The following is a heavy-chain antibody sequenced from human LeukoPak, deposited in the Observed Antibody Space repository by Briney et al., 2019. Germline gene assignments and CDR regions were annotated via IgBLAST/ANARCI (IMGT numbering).Heavy chain of an antibody. J-gene: IGHJ4*02. CDR2: INNSGST. Sequence: SETLSLTCAVYGGSFSGYYWSWIRQPPGKGLEWIGEINNSGSTNYDPSLKSRVTISVDTSKNQFSLKLSSVTAADTAVYYCARLVARYCSSTSCRGSDYWGQGTLVTVSS. V-gene: IGHV4-34*01. CDR3: ARLVARYCSSTSCRGSDY. D-gene: IGHD2-2*01. CDR1: GGSFSGYY.